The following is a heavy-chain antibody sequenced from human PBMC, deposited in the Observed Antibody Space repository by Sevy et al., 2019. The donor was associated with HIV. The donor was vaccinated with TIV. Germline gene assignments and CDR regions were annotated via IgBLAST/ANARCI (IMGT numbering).Heavy chain of an antibody. CDR1: GFTFSTYS. J-gene: IGHJ4*02. Sequence: GGSLRLSCAASGFTFSTYSMNWVRQAPGKGLEWVSYISSSSRTIFYADSVKGRVTISKDNAKKSLYLQMDSLTAEDTAVYYCARDEQTYGDYDYFDYWGQGTLVTVSS. CDR3: ARDEQTYGDYDYFDY. CDR2: ISSSSRTI. V-gene: IGHV3-48*01. D-gene: IGHD4-17*01.